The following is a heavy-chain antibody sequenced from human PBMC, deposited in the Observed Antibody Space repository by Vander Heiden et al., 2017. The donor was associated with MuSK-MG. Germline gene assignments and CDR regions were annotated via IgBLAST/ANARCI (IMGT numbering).Heavy chain of an antibody. Sequence: QLQLQESGPGLVKPSATLSLTCSVSGGSISSNNYYWVWIRQPPGKGLDWIGIIYYSGSAYYNPSLRSRVTISVDTSKNQFSLKLSSVTAADTAVYYCARHIIYYGMDVWGQGTTVTVSS. CDR1: GGSISSNNYY. J-gene: IGHJ6*02. CDR2: IYYSGSA. CDR3: ARHIIYYGMDV. V-gene: IGHV4-39*01.